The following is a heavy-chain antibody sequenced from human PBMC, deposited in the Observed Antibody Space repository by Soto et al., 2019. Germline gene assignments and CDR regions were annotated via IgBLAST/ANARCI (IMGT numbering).Heavy chain of an antibody. Sequence: QVQLQQWGAGLLKPSATVSLTCAVYCGACIGYYGTWIRQPPGKGLACIGEINHSGRTNYNTSLKSRVTISADTSKNQVSLRLSSVTAADTAVYYCATLGHYDFWSGFLKGNWFDPWGQGTLVTVSS. D-gene: IGHD3-3*01. V-gene: IGHV4-34*01. J-gene: IGHJ5*02. CDR2: INHSGRT. CDR3: ATLGHYDFWSGFLKGNWFDP. CDR1: CGACIGYY.